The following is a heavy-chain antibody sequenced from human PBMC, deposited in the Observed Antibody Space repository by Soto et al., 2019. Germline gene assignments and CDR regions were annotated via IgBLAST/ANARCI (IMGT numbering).Heavy chain of an antibody. CDR1: GFTFSDYN. Sequence: QMQLVESGGGVVQPGTSLKLSCAASGFTFSDYNMHWVRQAPGKGLEWVALISSDGSNKYYADSVKGRFTISRHNSKNMLYLQMNSLRAEDTAVYYCAKDKGYTYGHAFDYWGQGTLVTVSS. D-gene: IGHD5-18*01. V-gene: IGHV3-30*18. J-gene: IGHJ4*02. CDR3: AKDKGYTYGHAFDY. CDR2: ISSDGSNK.